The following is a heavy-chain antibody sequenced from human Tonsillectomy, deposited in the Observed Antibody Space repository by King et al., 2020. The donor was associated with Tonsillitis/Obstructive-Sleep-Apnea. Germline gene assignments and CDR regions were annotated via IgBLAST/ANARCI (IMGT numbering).Heavy chain of an antibody. V-gene: IGHV3-30*04. D-gene: IGHD3-3*01. Sequence: VQLVESGGGVVQPGRSLRLSCAASGFTFSSYAMHWVRQAPGKGLEWVAVISYDGSNKYYADSVKGRFTISRDNSNNTLYLQMNSLRAEDTAVYYCARGYYGFWSGYYERVFFGYWGQGILVTVSS. CDR2: ISYDGSNK. CDR3: ARGYYGFWSGYYERVFFGY. CDR1: GFTFSSYA. J-gene: IGHJ4*02.